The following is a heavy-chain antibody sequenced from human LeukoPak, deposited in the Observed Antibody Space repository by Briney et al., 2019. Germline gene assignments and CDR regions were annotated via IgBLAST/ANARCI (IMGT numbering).Heavy chain of an antibody. CDR2: INPNSGGT. Sequence: ASVKVSCKASGYTFTGYYMHWVRQAPGQGLEWMGWINPNSGGTNYAQKFQGRVTMTRDTSISTAYMELSRLRSDDTAVYYCARDQHIVVVPAAIGYYYYYMDVWGKRTTVTVSS. CDR1: GYTFTGYY. D-gene: IGHD2-2*02. CDR3: ARDQHIVVVPAAIGYYYYYMDV. V-gene: IGHV1-2*02. J-gene: IGHJ6*03.